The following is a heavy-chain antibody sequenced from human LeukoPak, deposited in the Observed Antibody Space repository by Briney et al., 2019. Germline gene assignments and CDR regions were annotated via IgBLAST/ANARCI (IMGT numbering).Heavy chain of an antibody. CDR1: GFTFSSYA. Sequence: GGSLRLSCAASGFTFSSYAMHWVRQAPGKGLEWVAVISYDGSNKYYADSVKGRFTISRDNSKNTLYLQMNSLRAEDTAVYYCARDGYSSSSHFYYYYYMDVWGKGTTVTVSS. V-gene: IGHV3-30*04. CDR3: ARDGYSSSSHFYYYYYMDV. D-gene: IGHD6-6*01. J-gene: IGHJ6*03. CDR2: ISYDGSNK.